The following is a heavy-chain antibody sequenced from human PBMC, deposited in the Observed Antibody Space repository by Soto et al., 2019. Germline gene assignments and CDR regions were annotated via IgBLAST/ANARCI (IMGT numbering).Heavy chain of an antibody. J-gene: IGHJ3*02. CDR1: GYTFTSYG. Sequence: QVQLVQSGAEVKKPGASVKVSCKASGYTFTSYGISWVRQAPGQGLEWMGWISAYNGNTNYAQKLQGRVTMTTDTSTSTAYMELRSLRSDDTAVYYCARVDYYDSSGQPRAFAIWCQGTMVTVSS. CDR2: ISAYNGNT. D-gene: IGHD3-22*01. CDR3: ARVDYYDSSGQPRAFAI. V-gene: IGHV1-18*04.